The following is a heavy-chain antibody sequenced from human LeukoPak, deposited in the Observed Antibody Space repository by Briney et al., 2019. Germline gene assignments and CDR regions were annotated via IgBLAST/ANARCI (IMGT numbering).Heavy chain of an antibody. V-gene: IGHV1-2*02. J-gene: IGHJ4*02. CDR2: INPNSGGT. CDR3: ARGKGMTTVQGVINY. D-gene: IGHD3-10*01. Sequence: ASVKVSCKASGYTFTGYYMHWVRQAPGQGREWMGWINPNSGGTSYAQKFQGRVTMTRDTSISTAYMEMRRLISDDTAVYYCARGKGMTTVQGVINYWGQGTLVTVSS. CDR1: GYTFTGYY.